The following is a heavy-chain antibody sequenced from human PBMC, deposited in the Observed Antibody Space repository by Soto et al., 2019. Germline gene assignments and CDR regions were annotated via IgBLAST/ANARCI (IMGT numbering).Heavy chain of an antibody. D-gene: IGHD3-9*01. CDR2: ISYDGSNK. CDR1: GVTFSSYV. Sequence: PGVPHRVRWGVAGVTFSSYVMHWVRKTTGKGLEWVAVISYDGSNKYYAESVKGRFTISRDNSKNTLYLQMNSLRAEDTAVYYCAKGNYDILTGYYGRHTYGMDVWGQGTTVTVSS. J-gene: IGHJ6*02. V-gene: IGHV3-30*18. CDR3: AKGNYDILTGYYGRHTYGMDV.